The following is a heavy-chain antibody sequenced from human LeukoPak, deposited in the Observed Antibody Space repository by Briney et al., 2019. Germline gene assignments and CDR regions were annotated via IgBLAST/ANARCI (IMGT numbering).Heavy chain of an antibody. CDR3: ARCWSGTIFTNPRRHYYYMDV. V-gene: IGHV4-4*07. CDR1: GDSISGYY. CDR2: IYTTGST. D-gene: IGHD3-3*01. Sequence: SETLSLTCTVSGDSISGYYWSWIRQPAGKGLEWIGRIYTTGSTDYNPSLKSRVTMSVDTSKNQFSLRLSSVTAADTAVYYCARCWSGTIFTNPRRHYYYMDVWGKGTTVTVSS. J-gene: IGHJ6*03.